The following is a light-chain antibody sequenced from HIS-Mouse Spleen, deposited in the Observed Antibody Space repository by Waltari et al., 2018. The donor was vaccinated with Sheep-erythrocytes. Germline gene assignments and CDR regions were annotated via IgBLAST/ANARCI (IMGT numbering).Light chain of an antibody. Sequence: SYELTQPPSVSVSPGQTASITCSGDKLGDKYACWYQQKPGQSPVLVIYQENKRPSGLPARFAGSNAGNTATLTISGTQAMDEADYYCQAWDSSTYVFGTGTKVTVL. CDR1: KLGDKY. CDR2: QEN. J-gene: IGLJ1*01. CDR3: QAWDSSTYV. V-gene: IGLV3-1*01.